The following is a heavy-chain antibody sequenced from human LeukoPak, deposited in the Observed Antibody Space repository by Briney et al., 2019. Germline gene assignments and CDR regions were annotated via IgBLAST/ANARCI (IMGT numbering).Heavy chain of an antibody. CDR1: GFTFSSYE. V-gene: IGHV3-48*03. D-gene: IGHD3-9*01. Sequence: GGSLRLSCAASGFTFSSYEMNWVRQAPGKGLEWVSYISSSGSTIYYADSVKGRFTISRDNAKNSLYLQMNSLRAEDTAVYYCARPSHPLNYDILTGYYDYWGQGTLVTVSS. J-gene: IGHJ4*02. CDR2: ISSSGSTI. CDR3: ARPSHPLNYDILTGYYDY.